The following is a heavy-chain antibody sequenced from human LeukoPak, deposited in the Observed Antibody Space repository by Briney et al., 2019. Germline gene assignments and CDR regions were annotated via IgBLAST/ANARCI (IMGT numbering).Heavy chain of an antibody. CDR2: ISYDGSNK. CDR1: GFTFSSYA. Sequence: GGSLRLSCAASGFTFSSYAMHWVRQAPGKGLEWVAVISYDGSNKYYADSVKGRFTISRDNSKNTLYLQMNSLRAEDTAVYYCARATALVDYWGQETLVTVSS. V-gene: IGHV3-30*04. J-gene: IGHJ4*02. CDR3: ARATALVDY. D-gene: IGHD5-18*01.